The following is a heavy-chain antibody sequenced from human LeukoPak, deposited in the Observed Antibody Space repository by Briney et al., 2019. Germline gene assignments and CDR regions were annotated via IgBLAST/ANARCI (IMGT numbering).Heavy chain of an antibody. CDR3: ARDVWGSYRSGGDY. V-gene: IGHV4-38-2*02. D-gene: IGHD3-16*02. Sequence: SETLSLTCTVSGYSISSGYYWGWIRQPPGKGLEWIGSIYHSGSTYYNPSLKSRVTISVDTSKNQFSLKLSSVTAADTAVYYCARDVWGSYRSGGDYWGQGTLVTVSS. CDR1: GYSISSGYY. CDR2: IYHSGST. J-gene: IGHJ4*02.